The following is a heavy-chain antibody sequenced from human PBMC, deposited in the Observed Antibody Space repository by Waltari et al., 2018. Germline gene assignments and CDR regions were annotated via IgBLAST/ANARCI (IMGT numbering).Heavy chain of an antibody. Sequence: EVQLVESGGGLVQPGGSLRLSCAASGFTFGRYSMSCVRQAPGRGLEWVSSISGSDGRTNYADSAKGRFTISRDNVKNTLFLQMNSLRADDAAVYYCAKDLGGFSGSHWYFDLWGRGTLVTVSS. D-gene: IGHD5-12*01. CDR3: AKDLGGFSGSHWYFDL. V-gene: IGHV3-23*04. CDR2: ISGSDGRT. J-gene: IGHJ2*01. CDR1: GFTFGRYS.